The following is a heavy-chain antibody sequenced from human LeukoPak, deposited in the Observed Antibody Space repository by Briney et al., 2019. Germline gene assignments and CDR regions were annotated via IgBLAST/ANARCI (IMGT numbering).Heavy chain of an antibody. J-gene: IGHJ4*02. Sequence: SETLSLTCTVSGGSISTYYWSWIRQPPGEGLEWIGYIYYSGSTNYNPSLKSRVTISVDTSKNQFSLKLSSVTAADTAVYYCARHSPERWGGKAGYFDYWGQGTLVTVSS. V-gene: IGHV4-59*08. CDR1: GGSISTYY. D-gene: IGHD3-10*01. CDR2: IYYSGST. CDR3: ARHSPERWGGKAGYFDY.